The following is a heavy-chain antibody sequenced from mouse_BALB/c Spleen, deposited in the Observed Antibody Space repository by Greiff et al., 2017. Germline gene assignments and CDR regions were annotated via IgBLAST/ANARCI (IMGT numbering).Heavy chain of an antibody. CDR3: ARSGDYDYDGSPFAY. V-gene: IGHV1S34*01. J-gene: IGHJ3*01. Sequence: LVKTGASVKISCKASGYSFTGYYMHWVKQSHGKSLEWIGYISCYNGATSYNQKFKGKATFTVDTSSSTAYMQFNSLTSEDSAVYYCARSGDYDYDGSPFAYWGQGTLVTVSA. CDR1: GYSFTGYY. D-gene: IGHD2-4*01. CDR2: ISCYNGAT.